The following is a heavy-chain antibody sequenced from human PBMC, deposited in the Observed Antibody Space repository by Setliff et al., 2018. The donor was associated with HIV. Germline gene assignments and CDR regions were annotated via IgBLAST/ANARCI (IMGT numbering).Heavy chain of an antibody. CDR3: ARGKRFCRGAACYPRHFDL. Sequence: ASETLSLTCAVYSESFSGYYWSWIRQPPGKGLEWIGEINHSGITIYSPSLQNRVTMSMETSKKQFSLKLTSVNAAATAVYYCARGKRFCRGAACYPRHFDLWGRGNLVTVSS. J-gene: IGHJ2*01. CDR2: INHSGIT. CDR1: SESFSGYY. D-gene: IGHD2-15*01. V-gene: IGHV4-34*01.